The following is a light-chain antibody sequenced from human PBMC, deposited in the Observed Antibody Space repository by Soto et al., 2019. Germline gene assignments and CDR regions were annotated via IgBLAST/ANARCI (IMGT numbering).Light chain of an antibody. Sequence: QSVLTQPPSVSGAPGQTVTIACTGRSSNIGAGFDVHWYQQVPGTAPKLVLYSNTARPSWVPDRFSGSRSGSSGSLAITGLQPEDEADYYCQSYDSGVTGSVFGTGTTVTVL. CDR2: SNT. J-gene: IGLJ1*01. CDR1: SSNIGAGFD. V-gene: IGLV1-40*01. CDR3: QSYDSGVTGSV.